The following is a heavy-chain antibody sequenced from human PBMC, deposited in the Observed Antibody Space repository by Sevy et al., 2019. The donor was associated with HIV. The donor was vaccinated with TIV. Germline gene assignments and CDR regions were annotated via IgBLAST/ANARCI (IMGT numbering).Heavy chain of an antibody. D-gene: IGHD2-15*01. Sequence: SENLSLTCTVSGGSVSSGSYYWSWIRQPPGKGLQWIGYIYYSGSTNYNPSLKSRVTISVDTSKTQFSLKLSSVNAADTAVYYCARDPRYCSGRSCYAGYYGMDVWGQGTTVTVSS. CDR2: IYYSGST. V-gene: IGHV4-61*01. J-gene: IGHJ6*02. CDR3: ARDPRYCSGRSCYAGYYGMDV. CDR1: GGSVSSGSYY.